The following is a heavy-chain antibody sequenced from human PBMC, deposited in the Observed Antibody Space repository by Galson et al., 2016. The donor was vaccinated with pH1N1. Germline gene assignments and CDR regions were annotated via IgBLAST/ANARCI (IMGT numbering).Heavy chain of an antibody. CDR1: DASSISNNFY. Sequence: LSLTCTVSDASSISNNFYGGWIRQPPGKELEWIGNIHYSETTYYNPSLKSRATISVDTSKNQFSLKLNSVTAADTAVYFCARLVRGSYPDPLYYFDFWGQGTLVTVSS. D-gene: IGHD1-26*01. CDR2: IHYSETT. J-gene: IGHJ4*02. CDR3: ARLVRGSYPDPLYYFDF. V-gene: IGHV4-39*01.